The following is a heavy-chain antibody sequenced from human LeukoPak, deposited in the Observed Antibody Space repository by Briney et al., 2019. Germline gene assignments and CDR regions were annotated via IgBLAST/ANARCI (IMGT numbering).Heavy chain of an antibody. CDR1: GGSISSGDYY. Sequence: PSETLSLTCTVSGGSISSGDYYWSWIRQPPGKGLEWIGYIYYRGNTYYNPSLKSRVTISIDTSKNQFSLRLSSVTAADTAVYYCATIIPALMGAFDIWGQGTMVTVSS. V-gene: IGHV4-30-4*08. J-gene: IGHJ3*02. D-gene: IGHD2-2*01. CDR2: IYYRGNT. CDR3: ATIIPALMGAFDI.